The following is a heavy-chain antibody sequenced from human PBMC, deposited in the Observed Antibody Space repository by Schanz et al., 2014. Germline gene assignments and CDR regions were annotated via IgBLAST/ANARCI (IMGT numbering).Heavy chain of an antibody. V-gene: IGHV3-7*04. CDR1: GFTFSDYC. Sequence: EVQLLESGGGLVQPGGSLRLSCAASGFTFSDYCMSWVRQAPGKGPEWVANIKHDGSVKDYVDSVEGRFTISRDSAKRSLYLQMNSLRVEDTAGYFCVSETGSPNYWGQGTLVTVSS. CDR2: IKHDGSVK. CDR3: VSETGSPNY. D-gene: IGHD6-13*01. J-gene: IGHJ4*02.